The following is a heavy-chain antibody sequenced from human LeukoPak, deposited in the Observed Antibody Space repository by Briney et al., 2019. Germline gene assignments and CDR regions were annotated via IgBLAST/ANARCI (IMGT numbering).Heavy chain of an antibody. CDR1: GGTFSSYA. V-gene: IGHV1-8*02. CDR2: MNPNSGNT. D-gene: IGHD6-19*01. CDR3: ARDRVGVGSSGWEN. Sequence: GASVKVSCKASGGTFSSYAISWVRQAPGQGLEWMGWMNPNSGNTGYTQKFQGRVTMTRDTSISTAYMELSSLTSDDTAVYYCARDRVGVGSSGWENWGQGTLATVSS. J-gene: IGHJ4*02.